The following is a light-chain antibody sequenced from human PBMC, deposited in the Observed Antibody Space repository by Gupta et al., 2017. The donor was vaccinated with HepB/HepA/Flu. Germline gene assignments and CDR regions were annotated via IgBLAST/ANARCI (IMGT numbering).Light chain of an antibody. V-gene: IGKV3-20*01. CDR1: QSVSTGY. Sequence: EIVLTQSPGTLSLSPGERATLSCRASQSVSTGYLAWYQQKPGQAPRLLISGASSRAIGIPARFSYSGSGTDFTLTISRLEPEDFAVYYCQQYSTSPWTFGQGTKVEIK. J-gene: IGKJ1*01. CDR2: GAS. CDR3: QQYSTSPWT.